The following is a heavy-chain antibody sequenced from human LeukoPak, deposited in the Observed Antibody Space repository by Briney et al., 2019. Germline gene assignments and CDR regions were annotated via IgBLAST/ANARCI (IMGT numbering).Heavy chain of an antibody. CDR1: GFIFSSHW. V-gene: IGHV3-7*03. CDR2: IKEDGSVK. D-gene: IGHD6-19*01. J-gene: IGHJ4*02. Sequence: GGSLRLSCTASGFIFSSHWMTWVRQSLGKGLEWVANIKEDGSVKYYVDSVKGRFTISRDNTKNALYLQMNSLRADDTAVYFCARDSTWLLDYWGQGTLITVSS. CDR3: ARDSTWLLDY.